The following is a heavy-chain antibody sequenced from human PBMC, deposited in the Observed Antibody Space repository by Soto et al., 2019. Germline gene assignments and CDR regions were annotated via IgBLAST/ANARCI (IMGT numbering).Heavy chain of an antibody. CDR1: GFTFGSYA. J-gene: IGHJ6*03. CDR2: ISGSGRTT. CDR3: AKFRGPSYCCYSMDV. Sequence: EVQLLESGGGLVQPGGSLRLSCAASGFTFGSYAMNWLRQAPGRGLECVSFISGSGRTTYYAASVKGRFTVSRDNSKNTPSLQMNSLRAEDTALYSCAKFRGPSYCCYSMDVWGKGTTVTVSS. D-gene: IGHD3-16*01. V-gene: IGHV3-23*01.